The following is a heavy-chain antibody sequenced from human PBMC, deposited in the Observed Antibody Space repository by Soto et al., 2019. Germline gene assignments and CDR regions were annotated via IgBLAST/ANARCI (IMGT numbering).Heavy chain of an antibody. V-gene: IGHV4-31*03. D-gene: IGHD6-6*01. CDR3: AREGSSYAGDFDY. Sequence: SETLSLTCTVSGGSISSGGYYWSWIRQHPGKGLEWIGYIYYSGSTYYNPSLKSRVTISVDTSKNQFSLKLSSVTAADTAVYYCAREGSSYAGDFDYWGQGTLVTVSS. J-gene: IGHJ4*02. CDR1: GGSISSGGYY. CDR2: IYYSGST.